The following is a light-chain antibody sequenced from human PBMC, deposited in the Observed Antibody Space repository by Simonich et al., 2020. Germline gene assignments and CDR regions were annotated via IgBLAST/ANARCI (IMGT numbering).Light chain of an antibody. CDR2: GAS. CDR1: QSVSSN. Sequence: EIVMTQSPATLSVSPGERATLSGRASQSVSSNLAWYQQKPGQAPRLLIYGASTSATGIPARFSGSGSGTEFTLTISSMQSEDFAVYYCQQYNNWPGTFGQGTKVEIK. CDR3: QQYNNWPGT. V-gene: IGKV3-15*01. J-gene: IGKJ1*01.